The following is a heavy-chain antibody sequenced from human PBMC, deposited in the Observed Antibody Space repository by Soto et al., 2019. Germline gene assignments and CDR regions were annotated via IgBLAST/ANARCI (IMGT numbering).Heavy chain of an antibody. CDR3: ARAGSFLDAFDI. J-gene: IGHJ3*02. CDR1: GGTFSSYA. V-gene: IGHV1-69*01. CDR2: IIPMFGTV. D-gene: IGHD3-10*01. Sequence: QVQLVQSGAEVKKPGSSVKVSCKASGGTFSSYAISWVRQAPGQGFEWMGGIIPMFGTVNYTQKFQGRLTITAEASTRTAYMELGSLRSEDTAVYYCARAGSFLDAFDIWGHGTMVTVSS.